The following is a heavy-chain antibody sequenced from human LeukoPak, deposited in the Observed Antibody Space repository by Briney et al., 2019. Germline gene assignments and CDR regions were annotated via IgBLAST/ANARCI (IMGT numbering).Heavy chain of an antibody. J-gene: IGHJ6*03. CDR3: ARGVAGIEYYYYYMDV. V-gene: IGHV4-39*07. CDR1: GGSVSSSSYY. CDR2: IYYSGST. D-gene: IGHD6-19*01. Sequence: SETLSLTCTVSGGSVSSSSYYWGWIRQPPGKGLEWIGSIYYSGSTYYNPSLKSRVTISVDTSKNQFSLKLSSVTAADTAVYYCARGVAGIEYYYYYMDVWGKGTTVTVSS.